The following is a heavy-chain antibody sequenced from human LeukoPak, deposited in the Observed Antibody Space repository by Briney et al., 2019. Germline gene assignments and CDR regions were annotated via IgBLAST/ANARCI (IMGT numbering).Heavy chain of an antibody. CDR3: ARDAEDSGSYASSNPPFDY. CDR2: ISYDGSNK. Sequence: PGRSLRLSCAASGFTFSSYGMHWVRQAPGKGLEWVAVISYDGSNKYYADSVKGRFTISRDNSKNTLYLQMNSLRAEDTAVYYCARDAEDSGSYASSNPPFDYWGQGTLVTVSS. D-gene: IGHD1-26*01. J-gene: IGHJ4*02. V-gene: IGHV3-30*03. CDR1: GFTFSSYG.